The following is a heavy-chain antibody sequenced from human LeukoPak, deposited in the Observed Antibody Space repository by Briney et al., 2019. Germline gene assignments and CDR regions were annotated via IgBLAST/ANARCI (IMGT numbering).Heavy chain of an antibody. CDR1: GFTFDDYA. D-gene: IGHD5-18*01. CDR3: AKVGYSYGSEFDY. CDR2: ISWNSGSI. Sequence: GGFLRLSCAASGFTFDDYAMHWVRQAPGKGLEWVSGISWNSGSIGYADSVKGRFTISRDNAKNSLYLQMNSLRAEDTALYYCAKVGYSYGSEFDYWGQGTLVTVSS. V-gene: IGHV3-9*01. J-gene: IGHJ4*02.